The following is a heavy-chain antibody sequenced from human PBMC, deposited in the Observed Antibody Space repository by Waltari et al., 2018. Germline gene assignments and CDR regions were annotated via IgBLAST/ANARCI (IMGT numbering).Heavy chain of an antibody. J-gene: IGHJ5*02. V-gene: IGHV3-48*03. CDR2: IHLNDNIV. D-gene: IGHD6-19*01. Sequence: EVQLVESGGGLVQPGGSLRLSCAAPGLTCRGYEMKGVRQAPGKGLEWISWIHLNDNIVYYADSVRGRFTISRDNARNSLFLQMNSLRVEETAVYYCAGWVTYTSDWHGSLAPWGQGTLVTVSS. CDR1: GLTCRGYE. CDR3: AGWVTYTSDWHGSLAP.